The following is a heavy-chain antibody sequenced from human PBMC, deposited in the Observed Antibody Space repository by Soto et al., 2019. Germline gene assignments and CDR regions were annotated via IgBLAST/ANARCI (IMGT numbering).Heavy chain of an antibody. CDR3: AREPVAGTRGRGDWFDP. V-gene: IGHV1-69*01. D-gene: IGHD6-19*01. CDR1: GGTFSSYA. Sequence: QVQLVQSGAEVKKPGSSVKVSCKASGGTFSSYAISWVRQAPGQGLEWMGGIIPIFGTANYAQKFQGRVTITADESTSTAYMELSRLRSEDTAVYYCAREPVAGTRGRGDWFDPWGQGTLVTVSS. J-gene: IGHJ5*02. CDR2: IIPIFGTA.